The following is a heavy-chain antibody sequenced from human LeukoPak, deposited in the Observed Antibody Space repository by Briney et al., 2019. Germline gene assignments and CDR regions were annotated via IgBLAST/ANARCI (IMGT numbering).Heavy chain of an antibody. J-gene: IGHJ5*02. CDR3: ARNWFDP. CDR1: GFTVSSDY. Sequence: GGSLRLSCAASGFTVSSDYMSWVRQAPGKGPEWVSVIYSGGSTYYADSVKGRFTISRDKSKNTVYLQMNSLRFEDTAMYYCARNWFDPWGQGTLVTVSS. CDR2: IYSGGST. V-gene: IGHV3-53*05.